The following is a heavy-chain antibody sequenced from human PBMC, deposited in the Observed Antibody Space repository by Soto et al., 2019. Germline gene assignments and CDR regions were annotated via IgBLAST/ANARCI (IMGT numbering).Heavy chain of an antibody. CDR3: ARDGGGDGAFDI. CDR2: IHSGGST. Sequence: LRLSCAASGFTVSSNYMSWVRQAPGKGLAWVSVIHSGGSTYYADSVKGRFTISRENSKNTLYLQMNSLRAEDTAVYYCARDGGGDGAFDIWGQGTMVTVSS. CDR1: GFTVSSNY. V-gene: IGHV3-53*01. D-gene: IGHD2-21*02. J-gene: IGHJ3*02.